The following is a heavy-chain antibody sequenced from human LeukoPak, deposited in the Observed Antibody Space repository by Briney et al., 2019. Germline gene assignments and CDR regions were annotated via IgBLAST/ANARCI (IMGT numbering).Heavy chain of an antibody. CDR3: AKGYYGSSWFDP. CDR2: ISWNSGSI. Sequence: KTGGSLRLSCAVSGFTFDDYAMHWVRQAPGKGLEWVSGISWNSGSIGYADSVKGRFTISRDNAKNSLYLQMNSLRAEDTALYYCAKGYYGSSWFDPWGQGTLVTVSS. J-gene: IGHJ5*02. D-gene: IGHD3-10*01. CDR1: GFTFDDYA. V-gene: IGHV3-9*01.